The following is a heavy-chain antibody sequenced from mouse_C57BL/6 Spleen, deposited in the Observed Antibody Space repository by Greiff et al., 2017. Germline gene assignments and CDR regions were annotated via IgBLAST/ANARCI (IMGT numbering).Heavy chain of an antibody. CDR2: IYPSDSET. D-gene: IGHD2-5*01. J-gene: IGHJ2*01. Sequence: QVQLQQPGAELVRPGSSVKLSCKASGYTFTSYWMDWVKQRPGQGLEWIGNIYPSDSETHYNQKFKDKATLTVDKSSSTAYMQLSSLTSEDSAVYYCARDSNYDYFDYWGQGTTLTVSS. CDR3: ARDSNYDYFDY. CDR1: GYTFTSYW. V-gene: IGHV1-61*01.